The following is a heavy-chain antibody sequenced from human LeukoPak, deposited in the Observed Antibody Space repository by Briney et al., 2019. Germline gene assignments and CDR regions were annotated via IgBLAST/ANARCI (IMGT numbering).Heavy chain of an antibody. CDR3: ARVSSSWYQDWYFDL. CDR1: GGSISTYY. V-gene: IGHV4-4*07. Sequence: SETLSLTCTVSGGSISTYYWSWIRQPAGKGLEWIGRIYTSGGTNCNPSLESRVTILIDTPKNQFSLKLNSVTAADTAVYYCARVSSSWYQDWYFDLWGRGTLVTVSS. D-gene: IGHD6-13*01. J-gene: IGHJ2*01. CDR2: IYTSGGT.